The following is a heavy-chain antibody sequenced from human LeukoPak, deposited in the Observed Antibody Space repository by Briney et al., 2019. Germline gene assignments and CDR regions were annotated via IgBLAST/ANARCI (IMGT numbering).Heavy chain of an antibody. V-gene: IGHV4-39*01. CDR1: GGSISSSSYY. CDR3: ARHPLEWGIMEKAFDI. D-gene: IGHD3-3*01. Sequence: SETLSLTCTVSGGSISSSSYYWGWIRQPPGKGLEWIGSIYYSGSTYYNPSLKSRVTISVDTSKNQFSLKLSSVTAADTAVYYCARHPLEWGIMEKAFDIWGQGTMVTVSS. J-gene: IGHJ3*02. CDR2: IYYSGST.